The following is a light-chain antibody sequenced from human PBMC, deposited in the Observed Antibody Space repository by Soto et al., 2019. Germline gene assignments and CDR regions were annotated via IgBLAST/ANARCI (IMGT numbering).Light chain of an antibody. V-gene: IGKV3D-15*01. CDR3: QQYNNWPQHT. J-gene: IGKJ2*01. CDR1: QSVTSR. Sequence: EIVMTQSPATLSVSPGERATLSCRASQSVTSRLAWYHQKPGQTPRLRIYGASTRDTGIPARFSGSGSGTECTLTISRLQSEDCAVYYCQQYNNWPQHTFGQGTKLEIK. CDR2: GAS.